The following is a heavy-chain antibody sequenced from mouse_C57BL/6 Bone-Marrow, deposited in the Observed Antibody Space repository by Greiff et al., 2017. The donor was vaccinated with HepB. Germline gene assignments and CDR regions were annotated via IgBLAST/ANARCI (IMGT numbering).Heavy chain of an antibody. V-gene: IGHV3-6*01. CDR3: ARGSTTRNYFDY. Sequence: EVQLQQSGPGLVKPSQSLSLTCSVTGYSITSGYYWNWIRQFPGNKLEWMGYISYDGSNNYNPSLKNRISITRDTSKNQFFLKLNSVTTEDTATYYCARGSTTRNYFDYWGQGTTLTVSS. CDR2: ISYDGSN. CDR1: GYSITSGYY. J-gene: IGHJ2*01. D-gene: IGHD1-1*01.